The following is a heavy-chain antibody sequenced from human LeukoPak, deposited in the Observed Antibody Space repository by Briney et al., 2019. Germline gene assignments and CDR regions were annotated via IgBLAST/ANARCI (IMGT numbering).Heavy chain of an antibody. J-gene: IGHJ4*02. CDR2: IWYDGSNK. Sequence: GGSLRLSCAASGFTFSSYGMHWVRQAPGKGLEWVAVIWYDGSNKYYADSVKGRFTISRDNSKNTLYLQMNSLRAEDTAVYYCARGAGAGTPPFCGDYWGQGTLVTVSS. V-gene: IGHV3-33*01. D-gene: IGHD6-13*01. CDR1: GFTFSSYG. CDR3: ARGAGAGTPPFCGDY.